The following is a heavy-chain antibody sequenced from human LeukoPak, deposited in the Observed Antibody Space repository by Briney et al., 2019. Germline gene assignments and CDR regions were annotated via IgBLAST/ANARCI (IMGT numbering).Heavy chain of an antibody. CDR2: IYYSGST. D-gene: IGHD3-10*01. CDR1: GGSISSSSYY. V-gene: IGHV4-39*01. Sequence: SETLSLTCTVSGGSISSSSYYWGWIRQPPWKGLEWIGSIYYSGSTYYNPSLKSRVTISVDTSKNQFSLKLSSVTAADTAVYYCARPRRHYYGSRGDDWFDPWGQGTLVTVSS. CDR3: ARPRRHYYGSRGDDWFDP. J-gene: IGHJ5*02.